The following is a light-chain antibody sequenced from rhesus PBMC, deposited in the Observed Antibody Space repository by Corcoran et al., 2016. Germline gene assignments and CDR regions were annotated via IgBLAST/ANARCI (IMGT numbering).Light chain of an antibody. V-gene: IGKV1-28*03. Sequence: DIQMTQSPSSLSASVGDTVTITCRASQPISTNLNWFHQKPGKAPKLLIYTASSLQSGVPSRFSGSGSGTDFTLTISSLQPEDFAAYYCQHHKSHPWTFGQGTKVEIK. CDR1: QPISTN. CDR3: QHHKSHPWT. J-gene: IGKJ1*01. CDR2: TAS.